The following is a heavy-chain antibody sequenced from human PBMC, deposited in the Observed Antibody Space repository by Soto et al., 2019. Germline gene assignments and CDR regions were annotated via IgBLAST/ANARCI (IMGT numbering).Heavy chain of an antibody. V-gene: IGHV3-21*01. J-gene: IGHJ4*02. D-gene: IGHD3-10*02. CDR3: ARGGPRITMYYFDY. CDR2: ISSSSSYI. CDR1: GFTFSSYS. Sequence: EVQLVESGGGLVKPGGSLRLSCAASGFTFSSYSMNWVRQAPGKGLEWVSSISSSSSYIYYADSVKGRLTISRDNAKNSLYLQLNSLRAEDTAVYYCARGGPRITMYYFDYWGQGTLVTVSS.